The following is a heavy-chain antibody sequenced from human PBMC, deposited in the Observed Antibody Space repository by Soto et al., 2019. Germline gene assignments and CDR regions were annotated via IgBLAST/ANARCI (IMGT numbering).Heavy chain of an antibody. CDR1: GYTFTSYG. D-gene: IGHD6-19*01. Sequence: ASVKVSCKASGYTFTSYGISWVRQAPGQGLEWMRWISAYNGNTNYAQKLQGRVTMTTDTSTSTAYMELRSLRSDDTAVYYCARDQGHIAVAGTIDYWGQGTLVTVSS. V-gene: IGHV1-18*01. CDR2: ISAYNGNT. CDR3: ARDQGHIAVAGTIDY. J-gene: IGHJ4*02.